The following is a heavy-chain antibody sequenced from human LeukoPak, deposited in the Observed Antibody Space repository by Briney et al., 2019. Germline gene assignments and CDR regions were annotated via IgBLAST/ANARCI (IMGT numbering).Heavy chain of an antibody. CDR2: IIPIFGTA. V-gene: IGHV1-69*13. Sequence: ASVKVSCKASGGTFSSYAISWVRQAPGQGLEWMGGIIPIFGTANYAQKFQGRVTITADESTSTAYMELSSLRSEDTAVYYCARDIGYYDSRKESYPPFQHWGQGTLVTVSS. CDR3: ARDIGYYDSRKESYPPFQH. D-gene: IGHD3-22*01. CDR1: GGTFSSYA. J-gene: IGHJ1*01.